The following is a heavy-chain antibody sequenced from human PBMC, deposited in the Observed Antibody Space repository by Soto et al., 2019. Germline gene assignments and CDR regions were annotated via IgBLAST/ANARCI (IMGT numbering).Heavy chain of an antibody. V-gene: IGHV4-30-4*08. CDR2: IHYSGSI. CDR1: GGSISYEYYH. CDR3: AREDDGGDRDYYGLDV. Sequence: QVQLQQSGPGLVKPSQTLSLTCTVSGGSISYEYYHWTWIRQSPGKGLEWIGYIHYSGSIIYNPSFKRRVTTSVDTSKNQFSLQLSSVTAADTAVYFCAREDDGGDRDYYGLDVWGQGTTVTVSS. J-gene: IGHJ6*02. D-gene: IGHD2-21*02.